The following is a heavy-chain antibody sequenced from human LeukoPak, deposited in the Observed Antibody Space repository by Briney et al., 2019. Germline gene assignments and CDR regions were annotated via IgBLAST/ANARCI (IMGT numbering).Heavy chain of an antibody. CDR3: ARFRYCSSTSCYFFDY. CDR1: GFSLSSSGMC. CDR2: IDWDDDK. Sequence: SGPALVKPTQTLTLTCTFSGFSLSSSGMCVSWIRQPPGKALEWLARIDWDDDKYYNTSLKTRPTISQDTSKNQVVLTMTNMDPVDTATYYCARFRYCSSTSCYFFDYWGQGTLVTVSS. J-gene: IGHJ4*02. V-gene: IGHV2-70*11. D-gene: IGHD2-2*01.